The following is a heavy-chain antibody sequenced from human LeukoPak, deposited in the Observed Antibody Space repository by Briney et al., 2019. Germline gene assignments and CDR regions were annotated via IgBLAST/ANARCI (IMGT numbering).Heavy chain of an antibody. CDR1: GFPFSSYG. V-gene: IGHV3-30*18. D-gene: IGHD1-26*01. Sequence: HPGGSLRLSCVASGFPFSSYGMHWVRQAPGKGLEWVAVISYDGSNKYYADSVKGRFTISRDNSKNTLYLQMNSLRAEDTAVYYCAKVVVGASYFDYWGQGTLVTVSS. CDR3: AKVVVGASYFDY. J-gene: IGHJ4*02. CDR2: ISYDGSNK.